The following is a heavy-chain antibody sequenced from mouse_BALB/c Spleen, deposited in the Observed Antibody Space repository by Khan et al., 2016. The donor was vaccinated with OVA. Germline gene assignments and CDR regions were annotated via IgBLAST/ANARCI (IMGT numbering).Heavy chain of an antibody. CDR2: ISTYYGDA. V-gene: IGHV1S137*01. J-gene: IGHJ3*01. CDR3: ARGNGNYRFAY. D-gene: IGHD2-1*01. Sequence: VQLQQSGAELVRPGVSVKISCKGSGYTFTDFAMHWVKQSHAKSLEWIGVISTYYGDANYNQKLKGKATMTVDKSSSTAYMELARLTSEDSAIYYCARGNGNYRFAYWGQGTLVTVSA. CDR1: GYTFTDFA.